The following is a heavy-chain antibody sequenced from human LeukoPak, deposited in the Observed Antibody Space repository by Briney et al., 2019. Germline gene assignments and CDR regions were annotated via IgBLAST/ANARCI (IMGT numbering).Heavy chain of an antibody. J-gene: IGHJ3*01. CDR1: GYTFTSYG. V-gene: IGHV1-18*01. Sequence: ASVKVSCKASGYTFTSYGISWVRQAPGQGVEWMGWISAYNGNTNYAQKLQGRVTMTTDTSTSTAYMELRSLRSDDTAVYYCARERSYYDSSGLPKNAFDFWGQGRMVTVSS. D-gene: IGHD3-22*01. CDR3: ARERSYYDSSGLPKNAFDF. CDR2: ISAYNGNT.